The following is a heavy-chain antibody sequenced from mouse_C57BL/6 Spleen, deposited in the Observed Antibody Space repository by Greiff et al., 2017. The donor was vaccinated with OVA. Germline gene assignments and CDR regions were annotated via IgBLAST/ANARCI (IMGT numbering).Heavy chain of an antibody. Sequence: EVKLMESGAELVRPGASVKLSCTASGFNIKDDYMHWVKQRPEQGLEWIGWIDPENGDTEYASKFQGKATITADTSSNTAYLQLSSLTSEDTAVYYCTLTTVAPAWFAYWGQGTLVTVSA. CDR1: GFNIKDDY. J-gene: IGHJ3*01. V-gene: IGHV14-4*01. CDR3: TLTTVAPAWFAY. D-gene: IGHD1-1*01. CDR2: IDPENGDT.